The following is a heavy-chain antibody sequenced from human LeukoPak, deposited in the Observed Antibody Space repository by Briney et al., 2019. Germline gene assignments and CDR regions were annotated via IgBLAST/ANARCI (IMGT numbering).Heavy chain of an antibody. D-gene: IGHD2-2*01. CDR2: ISSSSTTI. J-gene: IGHJ4*02. V-gene: IGHV3-48*01. Sequence: PGGSLRLSCAASGFPFSSYSMHWVRQAPGKGLEWLSCISSSSTTIYNADSVRGRFTISRDNAKNSLFLQMNSLRAEDTAVYSCARGGGFCGSTSCYGIDSWGQGTLVTVSS. CDR3: ARGGGFCGSTSCYGIDS. CDR1: GFPFSSYS.